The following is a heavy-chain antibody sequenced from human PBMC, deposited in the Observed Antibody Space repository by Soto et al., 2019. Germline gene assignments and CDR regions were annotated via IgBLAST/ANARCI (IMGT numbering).Heavy chain of an antibody. D-gene: IGHD3-10*01. CDR1: GYTFTSYG. J-gene: IGHJ4*02. V-gene: IGHV1-18*01. CDR2: TSAYNANT. Sequence: QVQLVQSGAEVKKPGASVKVACKASGYTFTSYGISWVRQAPGQGLEWMGWTSAYNANTNYAQKLQGRLTMTTDTSTSTAYMELRSLTSDDTAGYYCARSSMVRDLLFDYWGQGTLVTVSS. CDR3: ARSSMVRDLLFDY.